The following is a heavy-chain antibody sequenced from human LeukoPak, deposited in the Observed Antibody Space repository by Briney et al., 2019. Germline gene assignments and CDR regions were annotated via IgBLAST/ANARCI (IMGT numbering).Heavy chain of an antibody. CDR2: IYTSGST. D-gene: IGHD5-18*01. Sequence: PSETLSLTCTVSGGSISSYYWSWIRQPAGKGLEWIGRIYTSGSTNYNPSLKSRVTMSVDTSKNQFSLKLSSVTAADTAVYYCARSMGGMVDTAMRYYYGMDVWGQGTTVTVSS. CDR3: ARSMGGMVDTAMRYYYGMDV. CDR1: GGSISSYY. V-gene: IGHV4-4*07. J-gene: IGHJ6*02.